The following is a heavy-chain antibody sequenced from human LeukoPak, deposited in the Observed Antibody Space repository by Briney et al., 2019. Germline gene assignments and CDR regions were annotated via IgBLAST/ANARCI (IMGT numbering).Heavy chain of an antibody. Sequence: PSETLSLTCTVSGGSISSYYWSWIRQPPGKGLEWIGYIYYIGSTNYNPSLKSRVTISVDTSKNQFSLKLSSVTAADTAVYYCARASYSSSWYAVDYRGQGTLVTVSS. D-gene: IGHD6-13*01. CDR3: ARASYSSSWYAVDY. CDR1: GGSISSYY. CDR2: IYYIGST. J-gene: IGHJ4*02. V-gene: IGHV4-59*08.